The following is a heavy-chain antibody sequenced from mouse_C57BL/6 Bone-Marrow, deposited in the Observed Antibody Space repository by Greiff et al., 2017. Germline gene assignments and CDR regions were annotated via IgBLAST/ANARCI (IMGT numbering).Heavy chain of an antibody. CDR1: GFTFSSYG. CDR3: ARHHDGRYFDV. D-gene: IGHD2-3*01. Sequence: DVMLVESGGDLVKPGGSLKLSCAASGFTFSSYGMSWVRQTPDKRLEWVATISSGGSYTYYPDSVKGRFTISRDNAKNTLYLQMSSLKSEDTAMYYCARHHDGRYFDVWGTGTTVTVSS. V-gene: IGHV5-6*02. J-gene: IGHJ1*03. CDR2: ISSGGSYT.